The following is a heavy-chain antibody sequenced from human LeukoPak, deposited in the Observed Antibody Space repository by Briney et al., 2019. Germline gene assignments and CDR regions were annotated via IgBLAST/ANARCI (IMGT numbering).Heavy chain of an antibody. J-gene: IGHJ4*02. CDR2: IYYSGST. D-gene: IGHD3-9*01. Sequence: PSETLSLTCTVSGGSISSSYWSWIRQPPGKGLEWIGYIYYSGSTNYNPSLKSRVTISVDTSKNQFSLKLSSVTAADTAVYYCARIDYYDILTLDYWGQGTLVTVSS. CDR3: ARIDYYDILTLDY. V-gene: IGHV4-59*01. CDR1: GGSISSSY.